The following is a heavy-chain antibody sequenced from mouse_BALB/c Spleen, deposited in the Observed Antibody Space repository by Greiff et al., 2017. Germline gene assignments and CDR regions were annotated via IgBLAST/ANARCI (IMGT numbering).Heavy chain of an antibody. CDR2: ISYSGST. V-gene: IGHV3-2*02. Sequence: ESGPGLVKPSQSLSLTCTVTGYSFTSYYAWNWIRQFPGNKLEWMGYISYSGSTSYNPSLKSRISITRDTSKNQFFLQLNSVTTEDTATYYCARSPYGDDERYFDYWGQGTTLTVSS. J-gene: IGHJ2*01. CDR1: GYSFTSYYA. CDR3: ARSPYGDDERYFDY. D-gene: IGHD2-2*01.